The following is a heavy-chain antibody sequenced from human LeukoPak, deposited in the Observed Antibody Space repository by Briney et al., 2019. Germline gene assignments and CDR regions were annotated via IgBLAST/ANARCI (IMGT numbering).Heavy chain of an antibody. J-gene: IGHJ5*02. V-gene: IGHV3-21*01. CDR3: ARKRAAKYRVWFDP. D-gene: IGHD2-2*01. CDR2: ISSSSSYI. Sequence: PGGSLRLSCAASGFTFSSYSMNWFRQAPGKGLEWVSSISSSSSYIYYADSVKGRFTVSRDNAKNSLYLQMNSLRAEDTAVYYCARKRAAKYRVWFDPWGQGTLVTVSS. CDR1: GFTFSSYS.